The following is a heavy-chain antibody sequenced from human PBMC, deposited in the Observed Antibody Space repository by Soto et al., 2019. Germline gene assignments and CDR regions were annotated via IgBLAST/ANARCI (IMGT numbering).Heavy chain of an antibody. CDR3: AKGGKSHYYGMDV. CDR2: ISYDGSNK. J-gene: IGHJ6*02. D-gene: IGHD2-15*01. Sequence: GGSLRLSCAASGFTFSSYCMHWVRQAPGKGLEWVAVISYDGSNKYYADSVKGRFTISRDNSKNTLYLQMNSLRAEDTAVYYCAKGGKSHYYGMDVWGQGTTVTVSS. V-gene: IGHV3-30*18. CDR1: GFTFSSYC.